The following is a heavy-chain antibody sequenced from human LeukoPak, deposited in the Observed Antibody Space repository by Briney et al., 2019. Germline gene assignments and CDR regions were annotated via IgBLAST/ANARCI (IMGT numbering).Heavy chain of an antibody. Sequence: GGSLRLSCAASGFTFSSYWMSWVRQAPGKGLEWVSAISGSGGSTYYADPVKGRFTISRDNSKNTLYLQMNSLRAEDTAVYYCAKARGVAARSIGFDYWGQGTLVTVSS. CDR1: GFTFSSYW. CDR3: AKARGVAARSIGFDY. J-gene: IGHJ4*02. V-gene: IGHV3-23*01. D-gene: IGHD6-6*01. CDR2: ISGSGGST.